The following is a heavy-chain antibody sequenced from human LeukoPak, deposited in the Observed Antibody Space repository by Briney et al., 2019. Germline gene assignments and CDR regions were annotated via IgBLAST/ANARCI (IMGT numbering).Heavy chain of an antibody. CDR2: FDPEDGET. CDR3: LGIGGAFDI. CDR1: GYTLTELS. J-gene: IGHJ3*02. V-gene: IGHV1-24*01. Sequence: GASVKVSCKVSGYTLTELSMHWVRQSPGTGLEWMGGFDPEDGETIYAQKFQGRVTMTEDTSTDTAYMELSSLRSEDTAVYYCLGIGGAFDIWGQGTMVTVSS. D-gene: IGHD7-27*01.